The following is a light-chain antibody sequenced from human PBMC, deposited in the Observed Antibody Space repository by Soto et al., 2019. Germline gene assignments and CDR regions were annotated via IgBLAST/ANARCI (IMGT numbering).Light chain of an antibody. CDR2: GAS. Sequence: EIVLTQSPGTPSLSPGERATLSCRASQSVGSNYLAWSQQKPGQAPRLLIYGASSRATGIPDRFSGSGSGTDFTLTIRRLEPEYFAVYYCQQYGSSYPGTFGQVTKVYIK. J-gene: IGKJ1*01. V-gene: IGKV3-20*01. CDR1: QSVGSNY. CDR3: QQYGSSYPGT.